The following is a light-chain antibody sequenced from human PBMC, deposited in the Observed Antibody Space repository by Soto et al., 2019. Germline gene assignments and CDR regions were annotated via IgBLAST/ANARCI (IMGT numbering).Light chain of an antibody. Sequence: DIQMTQSPYTLSPSVGDRVSITCRASQSISGWLAWYQQKPGKAPKLLIYDASSFESGVPSRFSGSGSGTEFSLPISRRQPDEFAAYYCQQYNSYSVNAFGQGTKLEIK. V-gene: IGKV1-5*01. J-gene: IGKJ2*01. CDR3: QQYNSYSVNA. CDR1: QSISGW. CDR2: DAS.